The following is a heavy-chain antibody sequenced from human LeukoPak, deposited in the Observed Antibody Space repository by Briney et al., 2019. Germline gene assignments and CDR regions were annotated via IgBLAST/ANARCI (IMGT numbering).Heavy chain of an antibody. J-gene: IGHJ6*04. CDR3: ARHLGRKPANWNYALLYYYGMDG. CDR1: GGSISSYY. D-gene: IGHD1-7*01. Sequence: SETLSLTCTVSGGSISSYYWSWSRQPPGKGLEWIGYIYYSGSTNYNPSLKSRVPISVDTSKNQFSLKLSPVTAADPAVYYCARHLGRKPANWNYALLYYYGMDGWGEGTTVPVPS. V-gene: IGHV4-59*08. CDR2: IYYSGST.